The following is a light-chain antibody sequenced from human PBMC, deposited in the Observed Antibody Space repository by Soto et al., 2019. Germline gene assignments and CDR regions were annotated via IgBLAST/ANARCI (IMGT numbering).Light chain of an antibody. CDR3: SSYTSSRAYV. CDR2: EVS. Sequence: QSALTQPASVSGTPGQSITISCTGTSSDVGGYKYVSWYQQQSCKAPKLMIHEVSNRPSGVSNRFSGSKSGNTASLTISGLQAEDEAAYYCSSYTSSRAYVFGIGAQLTVL. J-gene: IGLJ1*01. CDR1: SSDVGGYKY. V-gene: IGLV2-14*01.